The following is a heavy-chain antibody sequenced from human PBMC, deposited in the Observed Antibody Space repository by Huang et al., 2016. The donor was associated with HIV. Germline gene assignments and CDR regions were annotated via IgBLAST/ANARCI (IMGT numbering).Heavy chain of an antibody. J-gene: IGHJ4*02. CDR3: AKQTWGGINDY. D-gene: IGHD3-16*01. CDR1: GLTFCTYG. V-gene: IGHV3-30*02. Sequence: QLMESGGGVVHPGGSLTLSCVVSGLTFCTYGMDWIRQAPGRGREWVTFIRYDGSDEYYAAPVKGRFTVSRDNSNNTLYLHMNSLRPEDTATYYCAKQTWGGINDYWGQGTRVSVSS. CDR2: IRYDGSDE.